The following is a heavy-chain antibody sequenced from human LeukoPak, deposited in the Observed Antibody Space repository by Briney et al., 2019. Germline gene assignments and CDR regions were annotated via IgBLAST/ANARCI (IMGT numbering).Heavy chain of an antibody. V-gene: IGHV1-18*01. Sequence: ASVTVSCKASGYTFTSYGISWVRQAPGQGLEWMGWISAYNGNTNYAQKLQGRITMTTDTSTSTAYMELRSLRSDDTAVYYCARGTSTVTTSFGYYYGMDVWGQGTTDTVSS. CDR1: GYTFTSYG. CDR2: ISAYNGNT. CDR3: ARGTSTVTTSFGYYYGMDV. J-gene: IGHJ6*02. D-gene: IGHD4-11*01.